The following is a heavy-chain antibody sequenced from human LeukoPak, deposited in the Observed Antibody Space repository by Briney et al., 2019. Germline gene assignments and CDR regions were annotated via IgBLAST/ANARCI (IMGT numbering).Heavy chain of an antibody. CDR1: GFTFSSYG. D-gene: IGHD1-14*01. Sequence: GRSLRLSCAPSGFTFSSYGMHWVRQAPGKGLEWVAVIWYDGSNKYYADSVKGRFTISRDNSKNTLYLQMNSLRAEDTAVYYCAKDIDGGTGGFDYWGQGTLVTVSS. V-gene: IGHV3-33*06. CDR2: IWYDGSNK. J-gene: IGHJ4*02. CDR3: AKDIDGGTGGFDY.